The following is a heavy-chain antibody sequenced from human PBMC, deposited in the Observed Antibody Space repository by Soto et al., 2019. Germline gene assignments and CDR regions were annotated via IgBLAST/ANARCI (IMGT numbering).Heavy chain of an antibody. D-gene: IGHD2-15*01. CDR3: AKAQYCSGGSCYGWGDAFDI. CDR1: GFTFSNYA. Sequence: GGALRLSCAASGFTFSNYAMDWVRQAPGKVLAWFSAISDSSGRTYYADSVKGRFTVSRDNSKNTLYLQMNSLRAEDTAVYYCAKAQYCSGGSCYGWGDAFDIWGQGTMVTVSS. V-gene: IGHV3-23*01. CDR2: ISDSSGRT. J-gene: IGHJ3*02.